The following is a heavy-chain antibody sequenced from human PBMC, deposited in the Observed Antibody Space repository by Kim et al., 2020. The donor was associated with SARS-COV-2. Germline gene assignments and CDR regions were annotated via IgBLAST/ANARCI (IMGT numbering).Heavy chain of an antibody. CDR1: GFTVSSNY. Sequence: GGSLRLSCAASGFTVSSNYMSWVRQAPGKGLEWVSVIYSGGSTYYADSVKGRFTISRDNSKNTLYLQMNSLRAEDTAVYYCATAPISYYDILTGYLPNLYYYYGMDVWGQGTTVTVSS. CDR3: ATAPISYYDILTGYLPNLYYYYGMDV. J-gene: IGHJ6*02. V-gene: IGHV3-66*02. CDR2: IYSGGST. D-gene: IGHD3-9*01.